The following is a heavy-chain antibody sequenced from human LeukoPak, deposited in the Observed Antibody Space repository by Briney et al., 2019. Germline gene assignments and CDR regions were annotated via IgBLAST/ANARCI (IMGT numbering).Heavy chain of an antibody. CDR1: GYSFTSYW. CDR2: IYPGDSDT. J-gene: IGHJ4*02. Sequence: PGESLKISCKGSGYSFTSYWIGWVRQMPGKGLEWMGIIYPGDSDTRYSPSFQGQVTISADKSISTAYLQWSSLKASDTAMYYRARRYCSGGSCYSGFDYWGQGTLVTVSS. D-gene: IGHD2-15*01. V-gene: IGHV5-51*01. CDR3: ARRYCSGGSCYSGFDY.